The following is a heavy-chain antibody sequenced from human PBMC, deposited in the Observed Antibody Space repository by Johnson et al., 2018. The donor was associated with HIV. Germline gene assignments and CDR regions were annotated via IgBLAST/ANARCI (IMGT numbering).Heavy chain of an antibody. CDR1: GFTFSSYA. Sequence: QEQLVESGGGVVQPGRSLRLSCAASGFTFSSYAMHWVRQAPGKGLEWVAVISYDGSNKYYADSVKGRFTISRDNSKNTLYLQMNSLRAEDTAVYYCARDRAVAATSGAGAFDIWGQGTMVTVSS. D-gene: IGHD2-15*01. CDR3: ARDRAVAATSGAGAFDI. V-gene: IGHV3-30-3*01. J-gene: IGHJ3*02. CDR2: ISYDGSNK.